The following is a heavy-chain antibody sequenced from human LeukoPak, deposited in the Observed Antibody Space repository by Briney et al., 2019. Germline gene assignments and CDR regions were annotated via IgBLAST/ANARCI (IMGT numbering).Heavy chain of an antibody. D-gene: IGHD6-19*01. Sequence: PGGSLRLSCAASGYTFSSYGMHWVRQAPAKGLEWVAFIRYDGSNKYYADSVKGRFTISRDNSKNTLYLQMNSLRAEDTAVYYCANNEVGSIAVAGGYWGQGTLVTVSS. J-gene: IGHJ4*02. CDR1: GYTFSSYG. V-gene: IGHV3-30*02. CDR3: ANNEVGSIAVAGGY. CDR2: IRYDGSNK.